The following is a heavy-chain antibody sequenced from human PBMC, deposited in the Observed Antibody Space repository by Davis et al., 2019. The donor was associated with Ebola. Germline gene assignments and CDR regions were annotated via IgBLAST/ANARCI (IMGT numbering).Heavy chain of an antibody. Sequence: GESLKISCAASGFTFSDYYMGWMRQAPGKGLEWVSYINGSGSIIYYADSVRGRFTISRDNGKNSVFLQMTSLGAEDTALYYCANPSSHLHRWGQGTQVTVSS. CDR3: ANPSSHLHR. V-gene: IGHV3-11*04. CDR1: GFTFSDYY. CDR2: INGSGSII. J-gene: IGHJ5*02.